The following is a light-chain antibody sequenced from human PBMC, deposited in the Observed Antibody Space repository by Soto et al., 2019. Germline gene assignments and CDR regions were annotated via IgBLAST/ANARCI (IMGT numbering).Light chain of an antibody. Sequence: QSVLTQPRSVSGSPGQSVTISCTGTSSDVGGYKYVSWYQQHPGKAPKLVIYEVRNRPSGISNRFSASKSGNTASLTISGLQAEDEADYYCTSYTSNTTWVFGGGTKLTVL. J-gene: IGLJ3*02. CDR1: SSDVGGYKY. V-gene: IGLV2-14*01. CDR3: TSYTSNTTWV. CDR2: EVR.